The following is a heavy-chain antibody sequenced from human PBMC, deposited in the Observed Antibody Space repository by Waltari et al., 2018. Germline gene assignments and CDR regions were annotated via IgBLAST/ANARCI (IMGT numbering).Heavy chain of an antibody. CDR3: ARRVVTTGGVDY. V-gene: IGHV4-39*07. D-gene: IGHD2-21*02. CDR1: GGSISSTTYY. Sequence: QLQLQESGPRLVRPSETLSLTCTVSGGSISSTTYYWAWIRQTPGKGLEWIGYIHYSGKTYYNPARRSRVTISVDTSKNQFALNLRSVTAADTAVYYCARRVVTTGGVDYWGQGTLVTVSS. CDR2: IHYSGKT. J-gene: IGHJ4*02.